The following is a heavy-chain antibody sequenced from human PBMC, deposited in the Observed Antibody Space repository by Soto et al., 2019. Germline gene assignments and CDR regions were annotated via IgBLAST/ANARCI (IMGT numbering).Heavy chain of an antibody. J-gene: IGHJ4*02. Sequence: ASVKVSCKASGGTFSSYAISWVRQAPGQGLEWMGGIIPIFGTANYAQKFQGRVTITADESTSTAYMELSSLRSEDTAVYYCARDKLYPLEPFDYWGQGTLVTVSS. CDR3: ARDKLYPLEPFDY. CDR2: IIPIFGTA. D-gene: IGHD3-3*01. V-gene: IGHV1-69*13. CDR1: GGTFSSYA.